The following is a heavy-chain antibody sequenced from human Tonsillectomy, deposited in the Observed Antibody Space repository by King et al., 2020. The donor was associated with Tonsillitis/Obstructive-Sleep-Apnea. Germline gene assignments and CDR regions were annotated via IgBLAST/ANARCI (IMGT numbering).Heavy chain of an antibody. CDR2: IWYDVSNI. CDR1: GFTFSSYG. V-gene: IGHV3-33*01. CDR3: ARDSRSTIFGVVTEFDY. D-gene: IGHD3-3*01. Sequence: VQLVESGGGVVQPGRSLRLSCAASGFTFSSYGMHWVRPAPGKGLEGVAAIWYDVSNIYYADSLKGRLTSSRDNSKNTLYLQMNSLRAEDTAVYYCARDSRSTIFGVVTEFDYWGQGTLVTVSS. J-gene: IGHJ4*02.